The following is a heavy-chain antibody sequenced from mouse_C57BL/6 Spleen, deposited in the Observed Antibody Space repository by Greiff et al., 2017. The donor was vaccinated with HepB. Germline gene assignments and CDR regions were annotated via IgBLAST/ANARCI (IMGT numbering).Heavy chain of an antibody. CDR3: ARNRATTVVAPDAMDY. D-gene: IGHD1-1*01. CDR1: GFSLTSYA. V-gene: IGHV2-9-1*01. J-gene: IGHJ4*01. Sequence: VQLQQSGPGLVAPSQILSITCTVSGFSLTSYAISWVRQPPGKGLEWLGVIWTGGGTNYNSALKSRLSISKDNSKSQVFLKMNSLQTDDTARYYCARNRATTVVAPDAMDYWGQGTSVTVSS. CDR2: IWTGGGT.